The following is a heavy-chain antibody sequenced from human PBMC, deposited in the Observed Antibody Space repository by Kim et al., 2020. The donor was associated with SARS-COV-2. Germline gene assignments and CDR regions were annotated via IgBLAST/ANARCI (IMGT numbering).Heavy chain of an antibody. D-gene: IGHD3-10*01. V-gene: IGHV3-23*01. CDR1: GFTFSTFA. CDR2: ISGGGAA. Sequence: GGSLRLSCAASGFTFSTFAMSWVRQAPGKGPEWVSGISGGGAAYYADAVKGRFTISRDNAKNKLYLQMNNLGADDTAFYYCVKFVSTSGTCDNWGQGTLVTVSA. J-gene: IGHJ4*02. CDR3: VKFVSTSGTCDN.